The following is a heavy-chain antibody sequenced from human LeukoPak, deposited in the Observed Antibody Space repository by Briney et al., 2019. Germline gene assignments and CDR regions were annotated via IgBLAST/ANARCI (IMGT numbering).Heavy chain of an antibody. V-gene: IGHV4-59*01. CDR3: ARAPYHYYMDV. J-gene: IGHJ6*03. CDR1: GGSISSYY. Sequence: SETLSLTCTVSGGSISSYYWSWIRQPPGKGLEWIGYIYYSGSTNYNPSLKSRVTISVDTSKNQFSLKLSSVTAADTAVYYCARAPYHYYMDVWGKGTTVTVSS. CDR2: IYYSGST.